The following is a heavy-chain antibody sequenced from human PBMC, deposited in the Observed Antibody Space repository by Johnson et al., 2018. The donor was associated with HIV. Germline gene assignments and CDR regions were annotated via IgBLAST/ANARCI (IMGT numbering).Heavy chain of an antibody. Sequence: VQLVESGGGFVQPGGSLRLSCAEYGFTVSSSSMSWVRQAPGKGLEWVSVIYSRGGSYYVDSVRGRFTISRDNSKNTLYLQMNSLRAEDTAVDYCARDRRGSDIWGQGTMVTVSS. D-gene: IGHD3-10*01. J-gene: IGHJ3*02. CDR3: ARDRRGSDI. V-gene: IGHV3-66*01. CDR2: IYSRGGS. CDR1: GFTVSSSS.